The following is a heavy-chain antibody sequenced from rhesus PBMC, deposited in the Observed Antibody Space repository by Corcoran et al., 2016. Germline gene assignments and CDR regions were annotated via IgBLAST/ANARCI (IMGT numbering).Heavy chain of an antibody. D-gene: IGHD3-3*01. J-gene: IGHJ4*01. CDR1: GFTFSSDG. Sequence: EVQLVETGGGLVKPGGSLKLSCAASGFTFSSDGMSWGCQAPGKGLEWVSAINSGGGSTYYADSVKGRFTISRDNSKNTLSLQMNSLRAEDTAVYYCAKAYNFWTGYYFDYWGQGVLVTVSS. CDR2: INSGGGST. V-gene: IGHV3S5*01. CDR3: AKAYNFWTGYYFDY.